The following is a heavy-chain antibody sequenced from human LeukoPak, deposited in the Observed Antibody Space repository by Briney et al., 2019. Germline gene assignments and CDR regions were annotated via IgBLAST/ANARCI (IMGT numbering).Heavy chain of an antibody. CDR2: MNPNSGNT. V-gene: IGHV1-8*01. J-gene: IGHJ5*02. CDR1: GYTFTSYD. CDR3: ARVGYCSSSTCYYWFDP. Sequence: ASVKVSCTASGYTFTSYDINWVRQATGQGLEWMGWMNPNSGNTGCAQKFQGRVTMTRNTSISTAYMELSSLRSEDTAVYYCARVGYCSSSTCYYWFDPWGQGTLVTVSS. D-gene: IGHD2-2*01.